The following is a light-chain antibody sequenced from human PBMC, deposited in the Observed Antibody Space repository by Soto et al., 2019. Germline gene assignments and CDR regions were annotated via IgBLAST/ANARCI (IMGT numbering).Light chain of an antibody. CDR3: QQYGSSPFT. CDR1: QSVSSSY. J-gene: IGKJ3*01. CDR2: GAS. Sequence: EIVLTQSPGTLSLSPGERATLSCRASQSVSSSYLAWYQQKPGQAPRLLIYGASSRATGIPDRFSGSWSGTDFTLTFSRLEPEDFAVYYCQQYGSSPFTFGPGTKVDIK. V-gene: IGKV3-20*01.